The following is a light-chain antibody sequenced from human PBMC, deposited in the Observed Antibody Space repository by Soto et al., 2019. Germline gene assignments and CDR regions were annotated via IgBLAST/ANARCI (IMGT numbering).Light chain of an antibody. J-gene: IGLJ1*01. CDR1: SCDVSGYSY. CDR2: EVS. Sequence: SVQSQPASGSWSFGCSSTIFCIGTSCDVSGYSYVSWYQQHPGKAPKLMIYEVSNPPSGVSNRFSGSKSGNPASLSISGLQAEDEADYYCSSCTSSSTQVFGPGTKVTVL. CDR3: SSCTSSSTQV. V-gene: IGLV2-14*01.